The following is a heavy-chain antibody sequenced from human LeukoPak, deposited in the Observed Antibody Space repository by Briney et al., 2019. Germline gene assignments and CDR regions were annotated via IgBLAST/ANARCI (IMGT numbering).Heavy chain of an antibody. J-gene: IGHJ3*02. CDR2: ISYSSSTI. Sequence: GSLRLSCAASGFTFSSYSMNWARQAPGKGLEWVSYISYSSSTIYYADSVKGRFTISRDNGKNSLYLQMNSLRAEDTAVYYCAKDLTPGNSRSWYTEAFKIWGQGQWSPSLQ. CDR1: GFTFSSYS. CDR3: AKDLTPGNSRSWYTEAFKI. D-gene: IGHD6-13*01. V-gene: IGHV3-48*01.